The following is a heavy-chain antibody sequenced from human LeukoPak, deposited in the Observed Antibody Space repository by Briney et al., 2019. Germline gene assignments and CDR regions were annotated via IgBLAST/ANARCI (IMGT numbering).Heavy chain of an antibody. CDR2: INHSGST. CDR3: ARGRVAATSVTSY. Sequence: SETLSLTCAVYSGSLSGYYWSWVRQPPGKGLEWIGEINHSGSTNYNPSLKSRVTISADTSMDHFSLRLSSVTAADTAVYYCARGRVAATSVTSYWGQGTLVTVSS. J-gene: IGHJ4*02. V-gene: IGHV4-34*01. D-gene: IGHD2-15*01. CDR1: SGSLSGYY.